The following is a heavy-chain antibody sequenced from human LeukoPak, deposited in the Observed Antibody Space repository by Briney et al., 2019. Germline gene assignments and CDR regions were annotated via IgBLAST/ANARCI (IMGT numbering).Heavy chain of an antibody. CDR2: ISYSGST. D-gene: IGHD1-1*01. CDR1: GGSISSYY. CDR3: AREGTAGTNLNWFDP. Sequence: SETLSLTCTVSGGSISSYYWSWIRQPPGKGLEWSGYISYSGSTNFNPSLKSRVTISVDTSKNQFSLKLSSVTAADTAVYYCAREGTAGTNLNWFDPWGQGTLVTVSS. V-gene: IGHV4-59*01. J-gene: IGHJ5*02.